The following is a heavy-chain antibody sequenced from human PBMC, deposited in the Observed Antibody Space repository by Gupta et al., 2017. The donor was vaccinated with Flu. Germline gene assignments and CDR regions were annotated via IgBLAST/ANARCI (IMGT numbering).Heavy chain of an antibody. Sequence: GFTVSSNYMSWVRQAPGKGLEWVSVIYSGGSTYYADSVKGRFTISRDKSKNTLYLQLNSLRAEDTAVYYCAIDDVEGAFDICGQGTMVTVSS. V-gene: IGHV3-53*01. J-gene: IGHJ3*02. CDR1: GFTVSSNY. CDR3: AIDDVEGAFDI. CDR2: IYSGGST.